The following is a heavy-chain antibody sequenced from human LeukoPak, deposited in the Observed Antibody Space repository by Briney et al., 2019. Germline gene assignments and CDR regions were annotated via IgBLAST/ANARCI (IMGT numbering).Heavy chain of an antibody. CDR2: ISYDGSNK. D-gene: IGHD2-21*01. CDR1: GFTFSSYG. CDR3: ATGPYSFDY. J-gene: IGHJ4*02. V-gene: IGHV3-30*03. Sequence: GGSLRLSCAASGFTFSSYGMHWVRQAPGKGLEWVAVISYDGSNKYYADSVKGRFTISRDNSKNTLYLQMNSLRAEDTAVYYCATGPYSFDYWGQGTLVTVSS.